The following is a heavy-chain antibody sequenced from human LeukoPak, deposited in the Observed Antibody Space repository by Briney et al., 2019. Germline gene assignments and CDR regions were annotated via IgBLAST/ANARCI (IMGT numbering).Heavy chain of an antibody. Sequence: PGGSLRLSCAASGFTFSSYSMNWVRQAPGKGLEWVSAISGSGANTYYADSVKGRFTISRDNSKSTLYLQMNSLRAEDTALYYCAKPAKTDYADFWGQGTLVTVSS. V-gene: IGHV3-23*01. CDR2: ISGSGANT. CDR3: AKPAKTDYADF. CDR1: GFTFSSYS. J-gene: IGHJ4*02. D-gene: IGHD1-14*01.